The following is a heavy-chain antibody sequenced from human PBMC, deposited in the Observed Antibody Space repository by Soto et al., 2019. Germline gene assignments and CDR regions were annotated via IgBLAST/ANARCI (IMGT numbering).Heavy chain of an antibody. Sequence: ALCLTCAVSVGSISNGGYSWSWIRQPPGKGLEWIGYIYHSGSTYYNPSLKSRVTISVDRSKNQFSLKLSSVTAADTAVYYCARTTLADIVVVPAAIGWFDPWGQGTLFTISS. V-gene: IGHV4-30-2*01. J-gene: IGHJ5*02. CDR1: VGSISNGGYS. CDR2: IYHSGST. D-gene: IGHD2-2*01. CDR3: ARTTLADIVVVPAAIGWFDP.